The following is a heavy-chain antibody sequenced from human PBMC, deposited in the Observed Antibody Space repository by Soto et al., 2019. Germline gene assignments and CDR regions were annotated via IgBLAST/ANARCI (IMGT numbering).Heavy chain of an antibody. D-gene: IGHD6-13*01. CDR3: AREKQQLATYYYYMDV. Sequence: GASVKVSCKASGGTFSSYTISWVRQAPGQGLEWMGRIIPILGIANYAQKFQGRVTITADKSTSTAYMELSSLRSEDTAVYYCAREKQQLATYYYYMDVWGKGTTVTVSS. V-gene: IGHV1-69*04. CDR2: IIPILGIA. CDR1: GGTFSSYT. J-gene: IGHJ6*03.